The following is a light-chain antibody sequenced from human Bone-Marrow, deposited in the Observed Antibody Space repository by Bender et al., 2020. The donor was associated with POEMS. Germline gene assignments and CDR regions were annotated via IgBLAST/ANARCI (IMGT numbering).Light chain of an antibody. CDR3: AVWDDSLNGWV. CDR1: ALSKQY. CDR2: KDT. Sequence: SYELTQSPSVSVSPGQTARITCSGDALSKQYAYWYQQKPGQAPVLVIYKDTERPSGIPERFSGSRSGTSASLAISGLQSEDEADYYCAVWDDSLNGWVFGGGTKLTVL. V-gene: IGLV3-25*02. J-gene: IGLJ3*02.